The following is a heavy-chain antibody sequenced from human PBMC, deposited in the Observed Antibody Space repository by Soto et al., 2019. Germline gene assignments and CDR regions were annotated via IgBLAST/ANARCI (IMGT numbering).Heavy chain of an antibody. V-gene: IGHV4-4*02. CDR2: IYHSGST. J-gene: IGHJ5*02. CDR1: GGSISGSNW. Sequence: SETLSLTCAVSGGSISGSNWWSWVRQPPGKGLEWIGEIYHSGSTNYNPSLKSRVTISVDKSKNQFSLKLSSVTAADTAVYYCARDNYGSGSYYSYIWFDPWGQGTLVTVSS. D-gene: IGHD3-10*01. CDR3: ARDNYGSGSYYSYIWFDP.